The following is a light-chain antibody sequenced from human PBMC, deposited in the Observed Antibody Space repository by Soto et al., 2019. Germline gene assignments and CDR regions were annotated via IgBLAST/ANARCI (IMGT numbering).Light chain of an antibody. V-gene: IGLV2-11*01. CDR1: NSDVGGYNY. CDR2: EVN. Sequence: QSALTQPRSVSGSPGQSVSISCTGTNSDVGGYNYLSWYQQYPGKAPKLIIFEVNKRPSGVPNRFSGSKSGNTASLTISALQADDEADYYCAARDDSLSGRWVFGGGTKLTVL. J-gene: IGLJ3*02. CDR3: AARDDSLSGRWV.